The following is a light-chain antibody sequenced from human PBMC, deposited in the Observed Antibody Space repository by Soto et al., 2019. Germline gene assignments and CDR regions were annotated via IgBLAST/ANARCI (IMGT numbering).Light chain of an antibody. CDR2: EVS. J-gene: IGLJ3*02. CDR1: SSDVGGYNY. Sequence: QSALTQPASVSGSPGQSITISCTGTSSDVGGYNYVSWYQQHPGKAPKLMIYEVSNRPSGVSNRFSGSKSGNTASLTISGLQAKDEADYYCSSYTSSSTWVFGGGTKLNVL. CDR3: SSYTSSSTWV. V-gene: IGLV2-14*01.